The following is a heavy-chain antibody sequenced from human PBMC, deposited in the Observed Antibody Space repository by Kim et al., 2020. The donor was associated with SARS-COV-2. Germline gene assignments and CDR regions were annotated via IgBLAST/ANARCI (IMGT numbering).Heavy chain of an antibody. CDR1: GYTFTGYY. CDR3: ARGPLRGCSGGSCYDFDY. CDR2: INPNSGGT. Sequence: ASVKVSCKASGYTFTGYYMHWVRQAPGQGLEWMGWINPNSGGTNYAQKFQGWVTMTRDTSISTAYMELSRLRSDDTAVYYCARGPLRGCSGGSCYDFDYWGQGTLVTVSS. D-gene: IGHD2-15*01. V-gene: IGHV1-2*04. J-gene: IGHJ4*02.